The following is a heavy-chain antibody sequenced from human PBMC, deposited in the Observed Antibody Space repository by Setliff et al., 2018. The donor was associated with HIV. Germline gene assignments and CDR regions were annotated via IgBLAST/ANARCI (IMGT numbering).Heavy chain of an antibody. CDR2: VSHSGNT. Sequence: SETLSLTCAVSGYSISRGYFWVWVRPPPGKGLEWIGSVSHSGNTDYNISLKSRVTISIDNSNNHFSLKLRSVTAADTAVYYCVSQPESRWQIEYWGQGTLVTVSS. CDR1: GYSISRGYF. CDR3: VSQPESRWQIEY. V-gene: IGHV4-38-2*01. D-gene: IGHD3-10*01. J-gene: IGHJ4*02.